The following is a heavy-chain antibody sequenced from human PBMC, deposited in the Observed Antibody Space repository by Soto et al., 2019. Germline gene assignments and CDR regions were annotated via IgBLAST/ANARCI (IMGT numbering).Heavy chain of an antibody. CDR2: ISSSSSTI. V-gene: IGHV3-48*04. Sequence: GGSLRLSCAASGFTFSSYSMNWVRQAPGKGLEWVSYISSSSSTIYYADSVKGRFTISRDNAKNSLYLQMNSLRAEDSAVYYCARSIGSVSYYYYYYGMDVWGQGTTVTVSS. CDR1: GFTFSSYS. J-gene: IGHJ6*02. D-gene: IGHD3-10*01. CDR3: ARSIGSVSYYYYYYGMDV.